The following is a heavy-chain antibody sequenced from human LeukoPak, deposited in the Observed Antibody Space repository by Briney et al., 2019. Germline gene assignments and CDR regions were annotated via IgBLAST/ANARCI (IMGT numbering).Heavy chain of an antibody. Sequence: SETLSLTCTVSGGSFRSYYWNWIRQAPGKGLEWVGFISYSGYTSYSPSLKSGVAISVDTAKSQFSLRLNSMTAADTAIYYCARGRNDNGGMFFDSWAQGNLVTASS. CDR1: GGSFRSYY. J-gene: IGHJ4*02. D-gene: IGHD4-23*01. CDR2: ISYSGYT. CDR3: ARGRNDNGGMFFDS. V-gene: IGHV4-59*01.